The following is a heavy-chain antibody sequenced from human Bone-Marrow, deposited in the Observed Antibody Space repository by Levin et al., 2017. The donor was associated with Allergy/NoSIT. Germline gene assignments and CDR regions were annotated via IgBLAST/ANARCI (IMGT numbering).Heavy chain of an antibody. CDR1: GFDFHIYI. J-gene: IGHJ6*02. Sequence: RGESLKISCEASGFDFHIYIMNWVRQAPGKGLEWLSSITTGSNYKYYVDSVRGRFVISRDNGRNSLYLQMNSLRAEDTAVYYCARSHPLTGTTHFSYQDGMDVWGQGTTVTVSS. CDR3: ARSHPLTGTTHFSYQDGMDV. D-gene: IGHD1/OR15-1a*01. V-gene: IGHV3-21*01. CDR2: ITTGSNYK.